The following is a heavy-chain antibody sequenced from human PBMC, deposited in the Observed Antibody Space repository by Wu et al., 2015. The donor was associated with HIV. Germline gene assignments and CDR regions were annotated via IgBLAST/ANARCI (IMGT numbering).Heavy chain of an antibody. Sequence: QVQLVQSGAEVKKPGASVKVSCKASEYTFTDYYIHWVRQAPGQGLEWMGWINPNSGGPNYAQNFQGRVTMTRDTSINTAYMELSRLRSDDTAVYYCARVGFADYYDSSGYYGAFDIWGQGTMVTVSS. V-gene: IGHV1-2*02. CDR3: ARVGFADYYDSSGYYGAFDI. J-gene: IGHJ3*02. CDR2: INPNSGGP. CDR1: EYTFTDYY. D-gene: IGHD3-22*01.